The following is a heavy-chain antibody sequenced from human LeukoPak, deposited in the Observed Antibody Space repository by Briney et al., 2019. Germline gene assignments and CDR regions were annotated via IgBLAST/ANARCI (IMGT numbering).Heavy chain of an antibody. D-gene: IGHD3-16*01. CDR2: INPNSGGT. CDR3: ARTGSLYYDFVWGSFDY. J-gene: IGHJ4*02. CDR1: GYTFTGYY. V-gene: IGHV1-2*02. Sequence: ASVKVSCKASGYTFTGYYIHWVRQAPGQGLEWMGWINPNSGGTNFAQKFQGRVIMTRDTSITTAYMELSTLKSDDTAVYYRARTGSLYYDFVWGSFDYWGQGTLVTVAS.